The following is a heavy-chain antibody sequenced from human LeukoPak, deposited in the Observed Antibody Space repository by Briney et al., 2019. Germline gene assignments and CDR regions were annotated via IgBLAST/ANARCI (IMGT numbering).Heavy chain of an antibody. V-gene: IGHV1-8*01. J-gene: IGHJ6*02. CDR3: ARGVAVAGRYGMDV. D-gene: IGHD6-19*01. CDR1: GYTFSSHD. Sequence: WASVKVSCKASGYTFSSHDINWVRQATGQGLEWMGWMNPNSVNTGYAQKFQGRVTMTRNTSISTVYMELSSLRSEDTAVYYCARGVAVAGRYGMDVWGQGTTVTVSS. CDR2: MNPNSVNT.